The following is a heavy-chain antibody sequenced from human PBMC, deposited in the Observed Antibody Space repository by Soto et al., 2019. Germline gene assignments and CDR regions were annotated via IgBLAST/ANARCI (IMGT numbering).Heavy chain of an antibody. V-gene: IGHV1-2*04. J-gene: IGHJ6*02. CDR3: ARDTPSGGYYYYYYGMDV. CDR2: INPNSGGT. Sequence: ASVKVSCKASGYTFTGYYMHCVRQAPGQGLEWMGWINPNSGGTNYAQKFQGWVTMTRDTSISTAYMELSRLRSDDTAVYYCARDTPSGGYYYYYYGMDVWGQGTTVTVSS. D-gene: IGHD3-16*01. CDR1: GYTFTGYY.